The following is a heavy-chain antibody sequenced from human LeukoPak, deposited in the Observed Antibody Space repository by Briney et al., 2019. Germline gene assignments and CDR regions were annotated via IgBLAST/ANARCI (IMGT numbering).Heavy chain of an antibody. D-gene: IGHD3-9*01. CDR2: IYPKSGGT. Sequence: ASVKVSCKTSGYTFADYYIHWVRRAPGQGLEWMGGIYPKSGGTNSAQKFQGRVTMTRDTSISTAYMELSRLRFDDTAVYYCARVSTSGYRDWLDPWGQGTLVTVSS. V-gene: IGHV1-2*02. CDR3: ARVSTSGYRDWLDP. J-gene: IGHJ5*02. CDR1: GYTFADYY.